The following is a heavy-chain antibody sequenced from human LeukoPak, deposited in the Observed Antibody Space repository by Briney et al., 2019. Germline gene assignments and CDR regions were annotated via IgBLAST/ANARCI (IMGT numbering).Heavy chain of an antibody. J-gene: IGHJ4*02. V-gene: IGHV1-18*04. CDR2: ISAYNGNT. D-gene: IGHD3-9*01. CDR3: ARAPSNYDILTGYYDY. CDR1: GYTFTSYG. Sequence: GASVKVSCKASGYTFTSYGISWVRQAPGQGLEWMGWISAYNGNTNYAQKPQGRVTMTTDTSTSTAYMELRSLRSDDTAVYYCARAPSNYDILTGYYDYWGQGTLVTVSS.